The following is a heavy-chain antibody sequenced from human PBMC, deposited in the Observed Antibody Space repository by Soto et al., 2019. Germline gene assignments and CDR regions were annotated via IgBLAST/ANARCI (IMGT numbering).Heavy chain of an antibody. V-gene: IGHV4-34*01. CDR3: ARAAVKLGATLFDS. Sequence: TLSLTCAVSGGSLRGHYWSWIRQSPEKGLEWIGEINHSGFTNYNPTLKSRVTISRDASKNQFSLRLSSMTAADSAVYFCARAAVKLGATLFDSWGQGTLVTVSS. CDR1: GGSLRGHY. CDR2: INHSGFT. D-gene: IGHD1-26*01. J-gene: IGHJ4*02.